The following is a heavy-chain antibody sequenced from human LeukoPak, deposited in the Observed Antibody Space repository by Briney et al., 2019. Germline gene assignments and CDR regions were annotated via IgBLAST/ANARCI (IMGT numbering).Heavy chain of an antibody. J-gene: IGHJ6*02. Sequence: GRSLRLSCTASRFTFDDYAMHWVRQAPGKGLEWVSGISWNSGNIGYADSVRGRFTISRDNAKSSLYLQMNSLRAEDTAYYYCAKSRGDFYHYGMDVWGQGTTVTVSS. V-gene: IGHV3-9*01. CDR3: AKSRGDFYHYGMDV. CDR1: RFTFDDYA. CDR2: ISWNSGNI.